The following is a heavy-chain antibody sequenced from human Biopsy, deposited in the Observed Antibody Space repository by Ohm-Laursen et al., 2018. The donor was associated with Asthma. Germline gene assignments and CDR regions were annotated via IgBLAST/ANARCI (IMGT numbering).Heavy chain of an antibody. CDR1: GGSVSTGSYY. CDR2: IYYTGSD. Sequence: TLSLTCTVSGGSVSTGSYYWSWIRQPPGKGLEWLGYIYYTGSDNYNPSLKSRVTISVDTSKNQFSLKLSSVTAADTAVYYCARDFVDSAMDYFDYWGQGTLVTVSS. V-gene: IGHV4-61*01. CDR3: ARDFVDSAMDYFDY. J-gene: IGHJ4*02. D-gene: IGHD5-18*01.